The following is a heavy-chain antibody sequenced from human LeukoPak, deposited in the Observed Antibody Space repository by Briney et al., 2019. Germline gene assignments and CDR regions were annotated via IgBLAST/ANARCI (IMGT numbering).Heavy chain of an antibody. D-gene: IGHD2-21*02. CDR1: GGSISSGDYS. V-gene: IGHV4-30-2*01. CDR3: ARVSSGGDWPRFDP. CDR2: IHHSGST. J-gene: IGHJ5*02. Sequence: PQTLSLTCAVSGGSISSGDYSWSWIRQPPGKGLEWIGYIHHSGSTYYNPSLRTRVTISVDRSKNQFSLNLISVTAADTAVYYCARVSSGGDWPRFDPWGQGTLVTVSS.